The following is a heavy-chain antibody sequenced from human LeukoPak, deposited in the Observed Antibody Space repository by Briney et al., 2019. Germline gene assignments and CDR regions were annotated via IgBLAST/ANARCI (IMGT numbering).Heavy chain of an antibody. CDR1: GFTFSSAW. D-gene: IGHD4-17*01. CDR3: ASDPPATVTN. J-gene: IGHJ4*02. CDR2: IKSKTNGGTT. Sequence: PGGSLRLSCAASGFTFSSAWMNWVRQAPGKGLEWVGRIKSKTNGGTTDYAAPVKGRFTISRDDSKNTLYLQMNSLKTEDAAVYYCASDPPATVTNWGQGTLVTVSS. V-gene: IGHV3-15*01.